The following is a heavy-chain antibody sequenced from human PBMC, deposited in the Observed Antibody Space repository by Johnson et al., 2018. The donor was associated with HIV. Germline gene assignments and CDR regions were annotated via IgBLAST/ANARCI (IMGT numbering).Heavy chain of an antibody. CDR1: GFTFSSYA. CDR3: AKARSLLDYGGFDAFDI. J-gene: IGHJ3*02. D-gene: IGHD4-23*01. CDR2: IYYDGTNK. Sequence: QVQLVESGGGVVQPGWSLRLSCAASGFTFSSYAMHWVRQAPGKGLEWVAIIYYDGTNKYYADSVKGRFTISRDNSKNTLSLQMNSLRVEDTAMYYCAKARSLLDYGGFDAFDIWGQGTLVIVSS. V-gene: IGHV3-33*06.